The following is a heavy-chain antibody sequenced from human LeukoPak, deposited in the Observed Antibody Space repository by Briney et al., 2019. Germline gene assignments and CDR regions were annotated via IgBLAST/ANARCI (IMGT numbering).Heavy chain of an antibody. V-gene: IGHV3-23*01. CDR2: LSGIGVGP. J-gene: IGHJ4*03. CDR3: ARQLGYCSDGTCYFDY. D-gene: IGHD2-15*01. CDR1: GFTFSSYA. Sequence: GGSLRLSCATSGFTFSSYAMSWVRQSPGEGPEWISALSGIGVGPYYADSVKGRFTISRDNSKNTLYLQMNNLRAEDTAIYYCARQLGYCSDGTCYFDYWGQGTLVTVSS.